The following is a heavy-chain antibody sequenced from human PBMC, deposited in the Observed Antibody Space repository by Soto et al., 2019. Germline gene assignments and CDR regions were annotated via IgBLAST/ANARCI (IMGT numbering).Heavy chain of an antibody. Sequence: PGGSLRLSCAASGFTFSSYGMHWVRQAPGKGLEWVAVIWYDGSNKYYADSVKGRFTISRDNSKNTLYLQMNSLRAEDTAVYYCARDGEIQTHWGIWGQGTLVTVSS. CDR2: IWYDGSNK. V-gene: IGHV3-33*01. CDR3: ARDGEIQTHWGI. D-gene: IGHD3-16*01. J-gene: IGHJ4*02. CDR1: GFTFSSYG.